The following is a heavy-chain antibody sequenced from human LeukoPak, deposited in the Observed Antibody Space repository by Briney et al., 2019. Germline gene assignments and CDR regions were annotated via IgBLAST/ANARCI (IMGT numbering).Heavy chain of an antibody. Sequence: PSETLSLTCTVSGDSISGYYWSWIRQPPGKGLEWIGEINHSGSTNYNPSLKSRVTISVDTSKNQFSLKLSSVTAADTAVYYCASPGVEDYFDYWGQGTLVTVSS. V-gene: IGHV4-34*01. J-gene: IGHJ4*02. CDR3: ASPGVEDYFDY. CDR1: GDSISGYY. CDR2: INHSGST.